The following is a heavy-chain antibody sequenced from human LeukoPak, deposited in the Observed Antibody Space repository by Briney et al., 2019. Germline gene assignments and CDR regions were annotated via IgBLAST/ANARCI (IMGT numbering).Heavy chain of an antibody. CDR3: ARSYDSSGYFVSPYYFDY. CDR1: GGSISSYY. J-gene: IGHJ4*02. CDR2: IYYSGST. V-gene: IGHV4-59*01. Sequence: SETLSLTCTVSGGSISSYYWSWIRQPPGKGLEWIGYIYYSGSTNYSPSLKSRVTISVDTSKNQFSLKLGSVTAADTAVYYCARSYDSSGYFVSPYYFDYWGQGTLVTVSS. D-gene: IGHD3-22*01.